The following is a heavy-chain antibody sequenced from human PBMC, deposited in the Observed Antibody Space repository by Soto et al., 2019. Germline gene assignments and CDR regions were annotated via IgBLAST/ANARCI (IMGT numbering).Heavy chain of an antibody. V-gene: IGHV2-5*02. CDR1: GFSLSTSGVG. J-gene: IGHJ4*02. CDR2: IYWDDDK. CDR3: AHWPPYYGGNSPFAY. Sequence: QITLKESGPTLVKPTQTLTLTCTFSGFSLSTSGVGVGWIRQPPGKALEWLALIYWDDDKRYSPSLKSRLTTPKDTPKNQVVLTMTNMDPVDTATYYCAHWPPYYGGNSPFAYWGQGTLVPVSS. D-gene: IGHD4-17*01.